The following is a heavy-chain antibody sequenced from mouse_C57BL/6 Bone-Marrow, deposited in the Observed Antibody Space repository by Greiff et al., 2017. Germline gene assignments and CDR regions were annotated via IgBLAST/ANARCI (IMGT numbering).Heavy chain of an antibody. CDR1: GYTFTSYW. V-gene: IGHV1-55*01. J-gene: IGHJ1*03. D-gene: IGHD2-4*01. Sequence: QVQLQQPGAELVKPGASVKMSCKASGYTFTSYWITWVKQRPGQGLAWIGDIYPGSGSTNYNEKFKSKATLTVDTSSSTAYMQLSSLTSEDSAVYYCAREGIYYDYHWYFDVWGTGTTVTVSS. CDR3: AREGIYYDYHWYFDV. CDR2: IYPGSGST.